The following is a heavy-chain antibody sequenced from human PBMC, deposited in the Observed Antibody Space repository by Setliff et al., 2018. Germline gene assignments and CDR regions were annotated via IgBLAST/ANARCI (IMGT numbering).Heavy chain of an antibody. CDR1: GYTFSSYS. Sequence: ASVKVSCKASGYTFSSYSMHWVRQAPGQRLEWMRWINAANENTQYSKKFQGRLTITRDTSANTAYMELSSLRSEDTALYYCARYNWNTNWFDPWGQGTLVTVS. D-gene: IGHD1-20*01. CDR2: INAANENT. J-gene: IGHJ5*02. V-gene: IGHV1-3*01. CDR3: ARYNWNTNWFDP.